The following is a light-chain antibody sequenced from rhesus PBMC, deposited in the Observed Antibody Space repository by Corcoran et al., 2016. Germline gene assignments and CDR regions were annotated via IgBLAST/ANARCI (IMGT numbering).Light chain of an antibody. J-gene: IGKJ2*01. CDR3: QQGYSYPYS. V-gene: IGKV1S9*01. CDR2: KAA. Sequence: DIHMTQSPSSLSASVGDRVTITCQAGQSLSNYLNWYKQKTGKIPKLLFYKAASLQSGIPSRFSGSGSGTDFTLPISSLQPEYFATYYCQQGYSYPYSFGQGTKVEIK. CDR1: QSLSNY.